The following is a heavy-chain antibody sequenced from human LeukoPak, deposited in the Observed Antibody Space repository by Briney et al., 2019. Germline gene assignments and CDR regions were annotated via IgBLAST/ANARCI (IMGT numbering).Heavy chain of an antibody. J-gene: IGHJ3*02. CDR2: IYTSGST. CDR1: GGSISSYY. Sequence: PSETLSLTCTVSGGSISSYYWSWIRQPPGKGLEWIGRIYTSGSTNYNPSLKSRVTMSVDTSKNQFSLKLSSVTAADTAVYYCARDPVVFGNNDAFDIWGQGTMVTVSS. D-gene: IGHD1/OR15-1a*01. V-gene: IGHV4-4*07. CDR3: ARDPVVFGNNDAFDI.